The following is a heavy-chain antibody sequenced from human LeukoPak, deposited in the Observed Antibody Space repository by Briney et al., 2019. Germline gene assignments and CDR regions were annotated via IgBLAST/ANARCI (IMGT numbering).Heavy chain of an antibody. CDR2: ISGSGGST. D-gene: IGHD1-7*01. CDR3: AKDRDWNYYFDY. Sequence: GGSLRLSCAASGFTFSSYAMSWVRQAPGKGLEWVSAISGSGGSTYYADSVKGRFTISRDNSKNTLYLQINSLRAEDTAVYYCAKDRDWNYYFDYWGLGTLVTVSS. V-gene: IGHV3-23*01. J-gene: IGHJ4*02. CDR1: GFTFSSYA.